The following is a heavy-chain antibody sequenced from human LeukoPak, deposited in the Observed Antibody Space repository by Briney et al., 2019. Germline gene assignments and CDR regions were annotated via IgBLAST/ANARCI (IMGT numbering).Heavy chain of an antibody. J-gene: IGHJ4*02. V-gene: IGHV4-34*01. CDR2: INHSGST. CDR1: GGSFSGYY. D-gene: IGHD6-19*01. CDR3: ARGPTIAVSPFDY. Sequence: SETLSLTCAVYGGSFSGYYWSWIRQPPGKGLEWIGEINHSGSTNYNPSLKSRVTISVDTSKNRFSLKLSSVTAADTAVYYCARGPTIAVSPFDYWGQGTLVTVSS.